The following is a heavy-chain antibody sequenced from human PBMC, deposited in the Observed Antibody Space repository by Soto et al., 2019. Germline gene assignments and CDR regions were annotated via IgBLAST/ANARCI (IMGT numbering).Heavy chain of an antibody. CDR2: IYYSGST. CDR1: GGSISSYY. D-gene: IGHD4-4*01. CDR3: ARPYSNFQFDP. V-gene: IGHV4-59*01. J-gene: IGHJ5*02. Sequence: SETLSLTCTVSGGSISSYYWSWIRQPPGKGLGWIGYIYYSGSTNYNPSLKSRVTISVDTSKNQFSLKLSSVTAADTAVYYCARPYSNFQFDPWGQGTLVTVSS.